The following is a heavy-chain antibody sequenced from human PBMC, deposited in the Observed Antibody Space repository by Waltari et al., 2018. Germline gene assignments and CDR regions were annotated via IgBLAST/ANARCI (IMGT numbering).Heavy chain of an antibody. CDR2: ISGSGATP. CDR3: AKGSRGYTNYFFDS. CDR1: GFSFMGFA. D-gene: IGHD3-16*02. Sequence: LESAGGLVQPGEALRLSCAASGFSFMGFAMTWVRQAPGEGLECVASISGSGATPFYADSVKGRFTIVRDNSRDTVYLQMNSLRVDDSAVYYCAKGSRGYTNYFFDSWGQGTLVSVSS. V-gene: IGHV3-23*01. J-gene: IGHJ4*02.